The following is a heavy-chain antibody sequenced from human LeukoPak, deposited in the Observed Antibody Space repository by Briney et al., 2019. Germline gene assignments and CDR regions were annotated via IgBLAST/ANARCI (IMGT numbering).Heavy chain of an antibody. V-gene: IGHV5-51*01. D-gene: IGHD3-16*01. Sequence: AGESLKISCKGSGYSFTSYWIGWVRQMPGKGLEWMGIIYSPSFQGQVTISADKSISTAYLQWSSLKASDTAMYYCARHLASPEGGVDYWGQGTLVTASS. CDR1: GYSFTSYW. J-gene: IGHJ4*02. CDR2: I. CDR3: ARHLASPEGGVDY.